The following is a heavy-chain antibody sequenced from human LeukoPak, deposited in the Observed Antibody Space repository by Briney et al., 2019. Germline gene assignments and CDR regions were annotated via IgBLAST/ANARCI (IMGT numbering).Heavy chain of an antibody. D-gene: IGHD3-22*01. Sequence: SQTLSLTCAVSGGSISSGGYSWRWIRQPPGKGLEWIGYIYHSGSTYYNPSLKSRVTISVDSSKNQFSLNLNSVTAADTAVYYCARALRYDSSGYYYDYWGQGALVTVSS. J-gene: IGHJ4*02. CDR1: GGSISSGGYS. V-gene: IGHV4-30-2*01. CDR2: IYHSGST. CDR3: ARALRYDSSGYYYDY.